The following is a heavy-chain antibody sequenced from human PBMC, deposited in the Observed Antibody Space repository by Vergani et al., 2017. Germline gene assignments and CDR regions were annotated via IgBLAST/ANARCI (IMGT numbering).Heavy chain of an antibody. CDR2: INHSGST. D-gene: IGHD3-10*01. V-gene: IGHV4-34*01. Sequence: QVQLQQWGAGLLKPSETLSLTCAVYGGSFSGYYWSWIRQPPGKGLEWIGEINHSGSTNYNPSLKSRVTISVDTSKNQFSLKLSSVTAADTAVYYCARDREGGFDYWGQGTLVTVSS. J-gene: IGHJ4*02. CDR1: GGSFSGYY. CDR3: ARDREGGFDY.